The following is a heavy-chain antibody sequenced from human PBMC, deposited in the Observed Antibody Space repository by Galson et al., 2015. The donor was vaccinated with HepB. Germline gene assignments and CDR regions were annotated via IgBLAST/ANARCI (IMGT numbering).Heavy chain of an antibody. CDR2: LSSNEKNI. V-gene: IGHV3-30*04. CDR3: ARKFHVDY. J-gene: IGHJ4*01. Sequence: SLRLSCAASGFDVSAFAMHWVRQTPGKGLEWVAVLSSNEKNIYYADSVRGRFTISRDNSKDTLYLQMNSLSAEDTAVYYCARKFHVDYWGHGTPVTVSS. D-gene: IGHD2-21*01. CDR1: GFDVSAFA.